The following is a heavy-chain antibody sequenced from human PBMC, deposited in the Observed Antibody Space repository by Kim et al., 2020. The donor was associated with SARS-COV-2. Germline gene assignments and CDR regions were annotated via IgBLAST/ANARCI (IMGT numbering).Heavy chain of an antibody. V-gene: IGHV1-2*02. CDR2: INPNSGGT. J-gene: IGHJ4*02. Sequence: ASVKVSCKASGYTFTGYYMHWVRQAPGQGLEWMGWINPNSGGTNYAQKFQGRVTMTRATSISTASMELSRLRSDDTAVYYCATERGIYGSGSYGLFDYWGQGTLVTVSS. D-gene: IGHD3-10*01. CDR1: GYTFTGYY. CDR3: ATERGIYGSGSYGLFDY.